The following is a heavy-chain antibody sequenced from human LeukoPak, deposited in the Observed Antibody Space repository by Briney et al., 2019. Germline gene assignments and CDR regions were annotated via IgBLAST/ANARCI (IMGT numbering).Heavy chain of an antibody. CDR1: GFSFSTYA. CDR3: ASGTYRLGDY. D-gene: IGHD3-10*01. V-gene: IGHV3-23*01. Sequence: GGSLRLSCAASGFSFSTYAMSWVRQAPGKGLEWVSGISYSSADTYYADSVKGRFRVSRDNSKSTLYLQMNSLRADDTAVYYCASGTYRLGDYWGQGTLVAVSS. J-gene: IGHJ4*02. CDR2: ISYSSADT.